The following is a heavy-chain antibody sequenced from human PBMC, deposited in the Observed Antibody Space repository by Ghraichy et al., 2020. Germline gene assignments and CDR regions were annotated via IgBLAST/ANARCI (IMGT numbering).Heavy chain of an antibody. V-gene: IGHV3-74*01. J-gene: IGHJ1*01. CDR2: IKSDGSST. CDR3: ARGGYCSGGSCYVQYFQH. D-gene: IGHD2-15*01. CDR1: GFTFSSYW. Sequence: GGSLRLSCAASGFTFSSYWMHWVRQAPGKGLVWVSRIKSDGSSTSYADSVKGRFTISRDNAKNTLYLQMNSLRAEDTAVYYCARGGYCSGGSCYVQYFQHWGQGTLVTVSS.